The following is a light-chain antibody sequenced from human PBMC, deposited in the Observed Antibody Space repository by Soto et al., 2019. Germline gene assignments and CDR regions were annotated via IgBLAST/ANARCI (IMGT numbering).Light chain of an antibody. CDR2: SNN. Sequence: SFLTPPPSASGTPGQRVTISCCGSSSNIGSNTVNCYQQLPGTAPKLLIYSNNQRPSGVPDRFSGSKSGTSASLAISGIQSEDEADYYCGAWEDCPNVCHVV. J-gene: IGLJ2*01. CDR3: GAWEDCPNVCHVV. V-gene: IGLV1-44*01. CDR1: SSNIGSNT.